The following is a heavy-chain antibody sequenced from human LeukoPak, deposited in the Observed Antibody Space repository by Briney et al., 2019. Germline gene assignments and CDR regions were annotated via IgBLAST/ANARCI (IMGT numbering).Heavy chain of an antibody. CDR2: INPNSGGT. Sequence: ASVKVSCKASGYTFTGYYMHWVRQAPGQGLEWMGWINPNSGGTNYAQKFQGRVTMTTDPSTSTAYMELRSLRSDDTAVYYCAREQQLTFHYWGQGTLVTVSS. CDR3: AREQQLTFHY. V-gene: IGHV1-2*02. D-gene: IGHD6-13*01. CDR1: GYTFTGYY. J-gene: IGHJ4*02.